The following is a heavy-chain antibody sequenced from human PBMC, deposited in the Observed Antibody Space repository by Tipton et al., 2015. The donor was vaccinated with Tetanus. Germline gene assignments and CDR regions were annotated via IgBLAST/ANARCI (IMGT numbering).Heavy chain of an antibody. V-gene: IGHV3-21*01. CDR3: VSGSALGT. CDR1: GFTFSTTK. J-gene: IGHJ5*02. CDR2: ISSTSRYI. Sequence: SLRLSCGVSGFTFSTTKMNWVRQAPGRGLEWVSSISSTSRYIYYAGSLKGRFTISRDNAKNSLSLQMNSLRTDDTAVYYCVSGSALGTWGQGTLVTVSS. D-gene: IGHD6-25*01.